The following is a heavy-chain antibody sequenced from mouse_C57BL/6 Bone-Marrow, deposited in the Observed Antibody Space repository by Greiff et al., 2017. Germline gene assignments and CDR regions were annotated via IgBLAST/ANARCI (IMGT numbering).Heavy chain of an antibody. V-gene: IGHV1-5*01. J-gene: IGHJ3*01. D-gene: IGHD1-1*01. CDR3: TREFLYSYGSRPFAY. Sequence: VQLQQSGTVLARPGASVKMSCKTSGYTFTSYWMHWVKQRPGQGLEWIGAIYPGNSDTSYNQKFKGKAKLTAVTSASTAYMELSSLTNEDSAVYCCTREFLYSYGSRPFAYWGQGTLVTVSA. CDR2: IYPGNSDT. CDR1: GYTFTSYW.